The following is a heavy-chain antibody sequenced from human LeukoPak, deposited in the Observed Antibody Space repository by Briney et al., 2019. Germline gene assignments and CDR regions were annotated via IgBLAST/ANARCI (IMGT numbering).Heavy chain of an antibody. CDR1: GFGFSDYW. V-gene: IGHV3-7*01. Sequence: GESLRLSCAASGFGFSDYWMAWVRQAPGKGLEWVANIKQDGSDSYYVDSVRGRFTISRDNAKNSLFLQMNSLRAEDTAVYYCANLWEMGYWGQGTRVTVCS. CDR3: ANLWEMGY. J-gene: IGHJ4*02. CDR2: IKQDGSDS. D-gene: IGHD5-24*01.